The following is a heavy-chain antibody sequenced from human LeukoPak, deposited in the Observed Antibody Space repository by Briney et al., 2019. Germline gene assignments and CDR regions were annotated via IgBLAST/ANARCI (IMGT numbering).Heavy chain of an antibody. V-gene: IGHV1-69*04. CDR2: IIPILGIA. J-gene: IGHJ4*02. CDR1: GGTFSSYA. D-gene: IGHD6-13*01. CDR3: ARGVIAAAGHFDY. Sequence: GASVKVSCKASGGTFSSYAISWVRQAPGQGLEWMGRIIPILGIANYAQKFQGRVTITADKSTSTAYMELSSLRSDDTAVYYCARGVIAAAGHFDYWGQGTLVTVSS.